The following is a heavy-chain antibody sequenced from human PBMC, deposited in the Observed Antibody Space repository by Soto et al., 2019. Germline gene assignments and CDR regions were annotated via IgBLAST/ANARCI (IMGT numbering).Heavy chain of an antibody. Sequence: QVQLQESGPGLVKPSETLSLTCTVSGGSISSYYWSWIRQPPGKGLEWIGYIYYSGSTNYNPSLKSRVTISVDTSKNQFSLKLSSVTAADTAVYYCARDPYSSSWFFDYWGQGTLVTVSS. V-gene: IGHV4-59*01. J-gene: IGHJ4*02. CDR3: ARDPYSSSWFFDY. CDR2: IYYSGST. CDR1: GGSISSYY. D-gene: IGHD6-13*01.